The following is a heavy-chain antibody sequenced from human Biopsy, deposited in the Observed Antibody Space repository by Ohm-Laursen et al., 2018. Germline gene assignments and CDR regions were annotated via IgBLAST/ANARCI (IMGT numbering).Heavy chain of an antibody. D-gene: IGHD3-3*01. V-gene: IGHV1-18*01. CDR2: ISPYNGDT. J-gene: IGHJ4*02. CDR1: GYTFTNYG. CDR3: ARDRWPHVTLLGLVVFDF. Sequence: SVKVSCKASGYTFTNYGISWVRQAPGQGLEWMRWISPYNGDTDYAQKLQGRVTMTTDTSTSTAYMDLRSLRSDDTAVYYCARDRWPHVTLLGLVVFDFWSQGTQVIVSS.